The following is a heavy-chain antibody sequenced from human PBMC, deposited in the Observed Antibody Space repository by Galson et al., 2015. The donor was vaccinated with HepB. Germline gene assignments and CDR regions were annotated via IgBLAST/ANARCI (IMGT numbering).Heavy chain of an antibody. D-gene: IGHD6-25*01. CDR1: GFTFSSYA. V-gene: IGHV3-30-3*01. J-gene: IGHJ3*02. Sequence: SLRLSCAASGFTFSSYAMHWVRQAPGKGLEWVAVISYDGSNKYYADSVKGRFTISRDNSKNTLYLQMNSLRAEDTAVYYCARERWSSDPQHLGAFDIWGQGTMVTVSS. CDR3: ARERWSSDPQHLGAFDI. CDR2: ISYDGSNK.